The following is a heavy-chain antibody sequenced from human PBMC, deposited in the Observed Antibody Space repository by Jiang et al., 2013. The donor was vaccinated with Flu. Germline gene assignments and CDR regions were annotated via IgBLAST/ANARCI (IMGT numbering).Heavy chain of an antibody. CDR3: ARDLYYHDSSGLGY. Sequence: VQLLESGGTLVQPGGSLRLSCAASGFTMSSYWMNWVRQAPGKGLQWVANIKQDGSEKYYVDSVKGRFTISRDNAKNSLYLQMNSLTAEDTAVYYCARDLYYHDSSGLGYWGQGTLVTVSS. D-gene: IGHD3-22*01. J-gene: IGHJ4*02. CDR2: IKQDGSEK. V-gene: IGHV3-7*03. CDR1: GFTMSSYW.